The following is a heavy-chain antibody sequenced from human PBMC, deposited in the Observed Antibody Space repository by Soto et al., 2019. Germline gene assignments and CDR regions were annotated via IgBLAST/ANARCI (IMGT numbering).Heavy chain of an antibody. CDR3: ARTPRYSGYAYYYYYGMDV. D-gene: IGHD5-12*01. V-gene: IGHV5-10-1*01. Sequence: PGESLKISCKGSGYSFTSYWISWVRQMPGKGLEWMGRIDPSDSYTNYSPSFQGHVTISADKSISTAYLQWSSLKASDTAMYYCARTPRYSGYAYYYYYGMDVWGQGTTVTVSS. CDR2: IDPSDSYT. J-gene: IGHJ6*02. CDR1: GYSFTSYW.